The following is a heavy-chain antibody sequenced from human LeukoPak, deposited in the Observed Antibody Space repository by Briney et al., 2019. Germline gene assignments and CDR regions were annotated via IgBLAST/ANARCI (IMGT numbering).Heavy chain of an antibody. CDR2: LSGSGSST. D-gene: IGHD6-19*01. CDR1: GFTFSSYA. CDR3: AKGEQWLVRNNWFDP. V-gene: IGHV3-23*01. J-gene: IGHJ5*02. Sequence: PGGSLRLSCAASGFTFSSYAMSWVREAPGKGLEWVSALSGSGSSTYSAGSMKGRFTISRDNSKNTLYLQMNSLRAEDTAVYYCAKGEQWLVRNNWFDPWGQGTLVTVSS.